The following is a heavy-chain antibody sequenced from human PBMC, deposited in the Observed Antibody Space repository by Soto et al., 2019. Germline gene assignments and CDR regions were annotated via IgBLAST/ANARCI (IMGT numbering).Heavy chain of an antibody. Sequence: VGSLRLSCAASGFTFRSYAMSWVRQAPGKGLEWVSTISGSGASIYYADSVKGRFTISRDNAKKSLYLQINSLRDEDTAVFYCERDREGLALIYGLDVWGQGTTVTVSS. V-gene: IGHV3-23*01. D-gene: IGHD2-21*01. CDR3: ERDREGLALIYGLDV. CDR2: ISGSGASI. J-gene: IGHJ6*02. CDR1: GFTFRSYA.